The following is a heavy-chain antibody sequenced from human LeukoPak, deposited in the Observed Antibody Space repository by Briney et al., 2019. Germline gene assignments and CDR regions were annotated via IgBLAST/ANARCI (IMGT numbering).Heavy chain of an antibody. CDR2: ISGSGGST. CDR1: GFTFSSYA. CDR3: AKEGVSTSCCALDY. V-gene: IGHV3-23*01. D-gene: IGHD2-2*01. Sequence: GGSLRLSXAASGFTFSSYAMSWVRQAPGKGLEWVSAISGSGGSTYYADSVKGRFTISRDNSKNTLYLQMNSLRAEDTAVYYCAKEGVSTSCCALDYWGQGTLVTVSS. J-gene: IGHJ4*02.